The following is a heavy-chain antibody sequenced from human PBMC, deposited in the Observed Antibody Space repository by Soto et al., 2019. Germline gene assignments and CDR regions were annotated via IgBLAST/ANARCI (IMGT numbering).Heavy chain of an antibody. V-gene: IGHV4-59*01. CDR3: ARYGYSNSFDP. D-gene: IGHD2-15*01. J-gene: IGHJ5*02. Sequence: QVQLQESGPGLVKPSETLSLTCTVSGDSMSGYYWSWIRQPPGKGLEWIGYIYYSGNTNYNPSLKGRVTISVDTSKRQFSLKLSAVTAADTAVYFCARYGYSNSFDPWCQGTLVTVSS. CDR2: IYYSGNT. CDR1: GDSMSGYY.